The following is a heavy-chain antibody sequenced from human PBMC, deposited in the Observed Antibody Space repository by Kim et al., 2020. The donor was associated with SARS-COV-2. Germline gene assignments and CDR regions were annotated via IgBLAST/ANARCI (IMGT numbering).Heavy chain of an antibody. CDR1: GFPFSTDW. D-gene: IGHD2-15*01. J-gene: IGHJ4*02. Sequence: GGSLRLSCAASGFPFSTDWMHWVRQAPGKGLMWVSRIDGSGTGTSYADSVKGRFTISRDSAKDTLYLQMNSLRAYDTAVYYCVRAKYDGNCFGYWGQGTLVTVSS. CDR2: IDGSGTGT. CDR3: VRAKYDGNCFGY. V-gene: IGHV3-74*01.